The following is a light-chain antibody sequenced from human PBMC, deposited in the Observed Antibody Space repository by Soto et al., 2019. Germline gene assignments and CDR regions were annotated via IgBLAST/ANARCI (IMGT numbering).Light chain of an antibody. V-gene: IGLV1-47*01. CDR1: SSNIGSNY. Sequence: QAVVPQPPSASGTPGQRVTISCSGSSSNIGSNYVYWYQQLPGTAPKLLIYRNNQRPSGVPDRFSGSKSGTSASLAISGLRSEDEADYYCAAWDDSLSGPVVFGGGTKLTVL. CDR3: AAWDDSLSGPVV. CDR2: RNN. J-gene: IGLJ2*01.